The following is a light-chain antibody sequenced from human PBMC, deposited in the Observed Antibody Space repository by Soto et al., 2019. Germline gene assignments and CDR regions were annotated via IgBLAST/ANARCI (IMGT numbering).Light chain of an antibody. J-gene: IGLJ1*01. CDR3: SSYAGTDNFYV. CDR1: NSDDGGYNY. Sequence: SAPSQPPSPSRGPGHSVTISCPRTNSDDGGYNYVSWYQQHPGKAPKLMIYEVTKRPSGVPDRFSGSKSASTASLTVSGLQAEDEADYYCSSYAGTDNFYVFGTGTKVPVL. CDR2: EVT. V-gene: IGLV2-8*01.